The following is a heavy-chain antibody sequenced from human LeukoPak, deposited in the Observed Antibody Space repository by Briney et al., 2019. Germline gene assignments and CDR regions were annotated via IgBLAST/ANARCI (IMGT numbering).Heavy chain of an antibody. Sequence: GGSLRLSCTASGFIFKDYGMHWVRQAPGKGLEWVAVTSYDGNRQFYADSVKGRFTISRDNSNNTVYLQMNNLRVEDTAVYYCAKREAVTVTAEWDYLDYWGLGTLVAVSS. J-gene: IGHJ4*02. V-gene: IGHV3-30*18. CDR2: TSYDGNRQ. D-gene: IGHD6-19*01. CDR1: GFIFKDYG. CDR3: AKREAVTVTAEWDYLDY.